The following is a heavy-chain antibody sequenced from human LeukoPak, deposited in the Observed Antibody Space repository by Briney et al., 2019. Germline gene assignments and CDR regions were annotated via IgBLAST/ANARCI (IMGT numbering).Heavy chain of an antibody. CDR1: GYSFTSYW. CDR2: IYPGDSDT. D-gene: IGHD2-15*01. Sequence: GESLKISWKGSGYSFTSYWIGWVRQMPGKGLEWMGIIYPGDSDTRYSPSFQGQVTISADKSISTAYLQWSSLKASDTAMYYCATRGRVPAATFDYWGQGTLVTVSS. J-gene: IGHJ4*02. CDR3: ATRGRVPAATFDY. V-gene: IGHV5-51*01.